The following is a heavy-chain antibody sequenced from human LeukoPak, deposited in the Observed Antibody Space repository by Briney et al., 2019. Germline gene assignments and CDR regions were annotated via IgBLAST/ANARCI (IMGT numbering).Heavy chain of an antibody. V-gene: IGHV1-8*01. CDR1: GYTFTSYD. D-gene: IGHD1/OR15-1a*01. CDR2: MNPNSNNA. CDR3: ARGTSLDY. Sequence: GASVKVSCKASGYTFTSYDINWVRQATGQGLEWMGWMNPNSNNAGYAQNFQGRVTMTRNTSINRAYMELSSLRSEDSAVYYCARGTSLDYWGQGTLVTVSS. J-gene: IGHJ4*02.